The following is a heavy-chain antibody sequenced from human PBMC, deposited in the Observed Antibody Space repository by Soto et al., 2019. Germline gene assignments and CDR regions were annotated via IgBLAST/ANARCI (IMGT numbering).Heavy chain of an antibody. J-gene: IGHJ6*02. CDR1: GGTFSSCA. Sequence: APVKVSCKASGGTFSSCAISWVRQAPGQGLEWMGGIIPIFGTANYAQKFQGRVTMTADKSTSTAHMELSSLRSEDTAVYYCGRGXPGYGGNQNYYYYGMDVWGQGTTVTVSS. V-gene: IGHV1-69*06. D-gene: IGHD4-17*01. CDR2: IIPIFGTA. CDR3: GRGXPGYGGNQNYYYYGMDV.